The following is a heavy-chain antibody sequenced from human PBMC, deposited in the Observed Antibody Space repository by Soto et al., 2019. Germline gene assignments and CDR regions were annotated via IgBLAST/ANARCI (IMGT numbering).Heavy chain of an antibody. CDR1: SDSISSYY. D-gene: IGHD6-13*01. CDR3: ARGTSWQLPFDY. Sequence: PSETLSLTCTVSSDSISSYYWSWIRQPPGKRLEWIGYISYSGSTDYNPSLKSRVTISGDTSKNQFSLKVSSVTAADTAVYYRARGTSWQLPFDYWGQGTLVTVSS. J-gene: IGHJ4*02. V-gene: IGHV4-59*01. CDR2: ISYSGST.